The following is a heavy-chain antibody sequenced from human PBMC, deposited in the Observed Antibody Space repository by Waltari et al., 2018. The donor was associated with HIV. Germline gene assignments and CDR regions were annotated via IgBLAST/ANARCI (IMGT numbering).Heavy chain of an antibody. CDR3: ARDLPSKGNSGSPDAFDI. CDR2: ISSSGSTI. Sequence: EVQLVESGGGLVQPGGSLRLSCGASGFIFSGYEMNWVRQAPGKGLEWVSYISSSGSTIYYADSGKGRFTIARDNAKNSLYLQMNSLRAEDTAVYYCARDLPSKGNSGSPDAFDIWGQGTMVTVSS. V-gene: IGHV3-48*03. CDR1: GFIFSGYE. D-gene: IGHD1-26*01. J-gene: IGHJ3*02.